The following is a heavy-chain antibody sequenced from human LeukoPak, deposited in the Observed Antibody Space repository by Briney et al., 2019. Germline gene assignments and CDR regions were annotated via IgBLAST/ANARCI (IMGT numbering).Heavy chain of an antibody. CDR1: GFTFSSYW. D-gene: IGHD3-22*01. CDR3: ARDEELVVVPYFDY. V-gene: IGHV3-7*01. J-gene: IGHJ4*02. CDR2: IKQDGSEK. Sequence: GGSLRLSCAASGFTFSSYWMSWVRQAPGKGLEWVANIKQDGSEKYCVDSVKGRFTISRDNAKNSLYLQMNSLRAEDTAVYYCARDEELVVVPYFDYWGQGTLVTVSS.